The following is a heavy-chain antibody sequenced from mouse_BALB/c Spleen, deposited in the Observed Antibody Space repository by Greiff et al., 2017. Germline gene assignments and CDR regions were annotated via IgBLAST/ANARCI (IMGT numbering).Heavy chain of an antibody. D-gene: IGHD1-1*01. CDR2: ISYDGSN. CDR3: ARDLRYGFAY. J-gene: IGHJ3*01. CDR1: GYSITSGYY. Sequence: ESGPGLVKPSQSLSLTCSVTGYSITSGYYWNWIRQFPGNKLEWMGYISYDGSNNYNPSLKNRISITRDTSKNQFFLKLNSVTTEDTATYYCARDLRYGFAYWGQGTLVTVSA. V-gene: IGHV3-6*02.